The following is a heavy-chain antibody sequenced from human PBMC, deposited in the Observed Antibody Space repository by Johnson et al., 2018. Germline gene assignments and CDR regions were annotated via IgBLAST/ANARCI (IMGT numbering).Heavy chain of an antibody. V-gene: IGHV3-23*01. D-gene: IGHD1-26*01. CDR3: VNLADKVGTRRAFDI. Sequence: VQPGGSLRLXCAASGLXFSSYAMSWVRQAPGKGLEWVSTITGSANSVYYADSVKGRVIISRDNSKSAVYLEMNTLRADDTAVYYCVNLADKVGTRRAFDIWGQGTMVTVSS. CDR1: GLXFSSYA. CDR2: ITGSANSV. J-gene: IGHJ3*02.